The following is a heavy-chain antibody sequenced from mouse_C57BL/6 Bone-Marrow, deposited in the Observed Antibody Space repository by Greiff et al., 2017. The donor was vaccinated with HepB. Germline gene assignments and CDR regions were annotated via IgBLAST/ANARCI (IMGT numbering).Heavy chain of an antibody. J-gene: IGHJ4*01. D-gene: IGHD2-3*01. V-gene: IGHV1-19*01. Sequence: EVQLQQSGPVLVKPGASVKMSCKASGYTFTDYYMNWVKQSHGKSLEWIGVINPYNGGTSYNQKFKGKATLTVDKSSSTAYMELNSLTSEDSAVYYCAKEIYDGYAMDYWGQGTSVTVSS. CDR2: INPYNGGT. CDR1: GYTFTDYY. CDR3: AKEIYDGYAMDY.